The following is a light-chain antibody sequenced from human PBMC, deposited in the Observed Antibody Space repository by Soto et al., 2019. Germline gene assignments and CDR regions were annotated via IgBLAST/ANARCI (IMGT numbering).Light chain of an antibody. V-gene: IGKV3-20*01. CDR2: DAS. CDR1: QSVSSGY. Sequence: EIVLTQSPGTLSLSPGERATLSCRASQSVSSGYLAWHQQKAGQAPRLLIYDASSRATGIPDRFSGSGSGTDFTLTIVRLEPEDFAVYYCQQYGTSPRTFGQGTKVEFK. J-gene: IGKJ1*01. CDR3: QQYGTSPRT.